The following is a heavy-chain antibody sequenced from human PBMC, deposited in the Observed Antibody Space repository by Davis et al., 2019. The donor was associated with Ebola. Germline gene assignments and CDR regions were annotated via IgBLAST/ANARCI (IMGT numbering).Heavy chain of an antibody. CDR2: ISYEGSNK. J-gene: IGHJ4*02. CDR1: GFTFSSYG. CDR3: ATDITALKYYGEGLGY. Sequence: GESLKISCAASGFTFSSYGMYWVRQAPGKGLECVALISYEGSNKYYADSVKGRVTISRDNSKNTLYLQMSSLRLEDTALYYCATDITALKYYGEGLGYWGQGTLVTVSS. D-gene: IGHD4-17*01. V-gene: IGHV3-30*03.